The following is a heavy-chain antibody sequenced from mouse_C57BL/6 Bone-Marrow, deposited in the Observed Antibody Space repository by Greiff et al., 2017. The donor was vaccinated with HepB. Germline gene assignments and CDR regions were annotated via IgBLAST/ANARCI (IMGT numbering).Heavy chain of an antibody. CDR3: ARDQVLWYRFAY. J-gene: IGHJ3*01. CDR2: ISDGGSYT. CDR1: GFTFSSYA. D-gene: IGHD2-1*01. Sequence: EVKLQESGGGLVKPGGSLKLSCAASGFTFSSYAMSWVRQTPEKRLEWVATISDGGSYTYYPDNVKGRFTISRDNAKNNLYLQMSHLKSEDTAMYYCARDQVLWYRFAYWGQGTLVTVSA. V-gene: IGHV5-4*01.